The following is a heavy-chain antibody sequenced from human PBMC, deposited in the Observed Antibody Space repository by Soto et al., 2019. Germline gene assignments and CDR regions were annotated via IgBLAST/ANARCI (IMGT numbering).Heavy chain of an antibody. CDR1: GFTFSIYS. CDR2: ISGSGGST. V-gene: IGHV3-23*01. Sequence: GGSLILSCAAAGFTFSIYSMSWVLQAPGKGLEWVSAISGSGGSTYYADSVKGRFTISRDSSKNTLYLQMNSLRAEDTAVYYCARDLVQLVGNWFDPWGQGTLVTVSS. J-gene: IGHJ5*02. D-gene: IGHD6-6*01. CDR3: ARDLVQLVGNWFDP.